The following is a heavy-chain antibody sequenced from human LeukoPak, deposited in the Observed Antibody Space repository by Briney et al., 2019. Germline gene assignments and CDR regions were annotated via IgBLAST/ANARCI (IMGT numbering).Heavy chain of an antibody. CDR3: AKVRGYPPYYDILTGYFDY. Sequence: GRSLRLSCAASGFAFDDYAMRWVRQAPGKGLEWVSGISWDSGSIGYADSVKGRFTISRDNAKNSLYLQMNSLRAEDTALYYCAKVRGYPPYYDILTGYFDYWGQGTLVTVSS. CDR1: GFAFDDYA. V-gene: IGHV3-9*01. D-gene: IGHD3-9*01. J-gene: IGHJ4*02. CDR2: ISWDSGSI.